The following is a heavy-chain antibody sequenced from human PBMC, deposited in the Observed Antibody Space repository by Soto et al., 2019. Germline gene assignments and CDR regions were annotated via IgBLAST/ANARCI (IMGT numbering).Heavy chain of an antibody. CDR3: AKYYMVTTSYYYFYGLDV. CDR2: ISGSGSSR. D-gene: IGHD2-21*02. V-gene: IGHV3-23*01. Sequence: EVQLLQSGGGFVQPGGSLRLSCEASGFPFSNYAMSWVRQAPGKGLEWGSTISGSGSSRYTADSVRGRFIISRDNSRNTLSLQMNGLRAEDTAIYYCAKYYMVTTSYYYFYGLDVWGQGNAVAVSS. J-gene: IGHJ6*02. CDR1: GFPFSNYA.